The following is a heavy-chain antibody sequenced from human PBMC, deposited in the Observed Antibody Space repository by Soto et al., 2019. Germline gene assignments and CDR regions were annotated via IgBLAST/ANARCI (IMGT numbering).Heavy chain of an antibody. J-gene: IGHJ6*01. Sequence: PGGSLRLSCAASGFTFSSYGMHWVRQAPGKGLGWVTVISYDGGNKCYADSVKGRFTISRDNSKNTLYLQMDSLRAEDTAVYYCAKSAGVRYYYYGLGVWRQRSTGTVSS. CDR3: AKSAGVRYYYYGLGV. CDR2: ISYDGGNK. D-gene: IGHD3-10*01. CDR1: GFTFSSYG. V-gene: IGHV3-30*18.